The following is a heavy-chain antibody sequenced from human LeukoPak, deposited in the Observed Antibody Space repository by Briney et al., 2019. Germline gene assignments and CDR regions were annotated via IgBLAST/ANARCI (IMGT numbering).Heavy chain of an antibody. CDR1: GFSISSGYY. D-gene: IGHD3-22*01. CDR3: ARVEAGERYYYDSSGYYSIDY. J-gene: IGHJ4*02. V-gene: IGHV4-38-2*02. Sequence: KPSETLSLTCTVSGFSISSGYYWGWIRQPPGKGLEWIGSIYHSGRTHYNPSLKSRVTISVDTSKNQFSLKLSSVTAADTAVYYCARVEAGERYYYDSSGYYSIDYWGQGTLVTVSS. CDR2: IYHSGRT.